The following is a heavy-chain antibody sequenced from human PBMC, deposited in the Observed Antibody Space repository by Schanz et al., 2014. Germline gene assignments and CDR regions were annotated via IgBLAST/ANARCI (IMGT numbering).Heavy chain of an antibody. J-gene: IGHJ6*02. V-gene: IGHV3-48*01. CDR2: ITYNGGTI. CDR3: LAPDYAMAV. Sequence: EVHLVESGGGLVQPGGSLRLSCAASGITFSSHSFNWVRQAPGKGLEWISYITYNGGTIYYADSVKGRFTISRDNAKNSLYLEMNGQRAEDTAVYCCLAPDYAMAVWGQGTTVTVSS. CDR1: GITFSSHS.